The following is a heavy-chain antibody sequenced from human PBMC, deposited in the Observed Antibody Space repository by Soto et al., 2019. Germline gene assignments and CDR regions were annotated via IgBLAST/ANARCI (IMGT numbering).Heavy chain of an antibody. CDR3: ARDFIVVVVAADHAGSHYYFVY. V-gene: IGHV3-7*01. Sequence: EVQLVESGGGLVQPGGSLRLSCAASGFTFSSYWMSWVRQAPGKGLERVANIKQDGSEKYYVDSVKGRFTISRDNAKNSLYLQRNSLTAEDTAVYYCARDFIVVVVAADHAGSHYYFVYWGQGTLVTLSS. CDR1: GFTFSSYW. CDR2: IKQDGSEK. D-gene: IGHD2-15*01. J-gene: IGHJ4*02.